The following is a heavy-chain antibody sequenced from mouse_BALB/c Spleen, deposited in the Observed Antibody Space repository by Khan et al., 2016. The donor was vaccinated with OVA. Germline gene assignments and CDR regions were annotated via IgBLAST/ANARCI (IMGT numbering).Heavy chain of an antibody. CDR3: ARTARIKY. J-gene: IGHJ2*01. Sequence: VQLKESGPGLVKPSQSLSLTCTVTGYSITSGYGWNWIRQFPGNKLEWMGYISYSGSTNYNPSLKSRISFTRDTSKNQFFMQLNSVTTEDTATIYCARTARIKYWGQGTTLQVSS. V-gene: IGHV3-2*02. CDR2: ISYSGST. CDR1: GYSITSGYG. D-gene: IGHD3-3*01.